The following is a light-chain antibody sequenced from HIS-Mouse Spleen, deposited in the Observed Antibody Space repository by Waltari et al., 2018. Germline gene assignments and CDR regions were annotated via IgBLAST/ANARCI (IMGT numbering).Light chain of an antibody. CDR1: QSCSSN. V-gene: IGKV3-15*01. CDR2: GAS. CDR3: QQYNNWWT. J-gene: IGKJ1*01. Sequence: EIVMTQSPATLSVAPGERANLSCRASQSCSSNLAWYQQKPGQAPRLLLYGASTRATGIPARFSGSGSGTEFTLTISSLQSEDFAVYYCQQYNNWWTFGQGTKVEIK.